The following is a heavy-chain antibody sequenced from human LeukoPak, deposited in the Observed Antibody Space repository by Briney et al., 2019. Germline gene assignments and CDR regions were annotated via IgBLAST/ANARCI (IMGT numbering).Heavy chain of an antibody. V-gene: IGHV3-23*01. Sequence: PGGSLRLSCAASGFPFSNYAMTWVRQAPGKGLERVSGISDSGDRTYYADSVKGRFTISRDNSKNMLYLQMNSLRVEDTAIYYCAKGLGTSGYHDYWGQGTLVTVSS. CDR2: ISDSGDRT. CDR3: AKGLGTSGYHDY. CDR1: GFPFSNYA. D-gene: IGHD3-22*01. J-gene: IGHJ4*02.